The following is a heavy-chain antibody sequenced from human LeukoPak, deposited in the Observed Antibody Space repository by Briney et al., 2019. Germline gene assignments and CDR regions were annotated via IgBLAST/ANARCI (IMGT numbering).Heavy chain of an antibody. V-gene: IGHV3-23*01. CDR3: AKGCSGWGIIGY. CDR1: GFTFRSHD. J-gene: IGHJ4*02. CDR2: ISGSGGRT. Sequence: GGSLRLSCAASGFTFRSHDMSWVRQAPGKGLEWVSGISGSGGRTYYVDSVKGRFTISRDNSQNTLYLQINSLRAEDTAVYYCAKGCSGWGIIGYWGQGTLVTVSS. D-gene: IGHD6-19*01.